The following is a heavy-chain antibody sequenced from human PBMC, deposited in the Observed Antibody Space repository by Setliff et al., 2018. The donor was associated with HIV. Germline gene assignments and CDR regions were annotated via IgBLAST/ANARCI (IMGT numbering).Heavy chain of an antibody. CDR2: IYHSGTT. V-gene: IGHV4-38-2*01. CDR1: GYSISSGHY. D-gene: IGHD6-13*01. J-gene: IGHJ6*03. CDR3: ARGRSRWTYYNYYYMDV. Sequence: SETLSLTCAVSGYSISSGHYWGWIRQPPGKGLEWIGSIYHSGTTYDNPSLKSRVTISVDTSKNQFSLKLSSVTAADTAMYYCARGRSRWTYYNYYYMDVWGKGTTVTVSS.